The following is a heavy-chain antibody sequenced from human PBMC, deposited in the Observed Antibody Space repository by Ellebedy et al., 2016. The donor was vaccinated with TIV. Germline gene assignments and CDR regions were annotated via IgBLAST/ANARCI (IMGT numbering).Heavy chain of an antibody. Sequence: SVKVSXXASGFTFTSSAVQWVRQARGQRLEWIGWIVVGSGNTNYAQKFQERVTITRDMSTSTAYMELSSLRSEDTAVYYCAAEMGGVTPFDYWGQGTLVTVSS. V-gene: IGHV1-58*01. D-gene: IGHD2-21*02. CDR2: IVVGSGNT. CDR1: GFTFTSSA. CDR3: AAEMGGVTPFDY. J-gene: IGHJ4*02.